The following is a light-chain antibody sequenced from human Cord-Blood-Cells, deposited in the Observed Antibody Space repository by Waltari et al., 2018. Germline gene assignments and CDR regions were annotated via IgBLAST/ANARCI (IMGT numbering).Light chain of an antibody. CDR2: DVS. CDR3: SSYTSSSTFVV. V-gene: IGLV2-14*01. J-gene: IGLJ3*02. CDR1: SSDVGGYNY. Sequence: QSALTQPASVSGSPGQSITISCTGTSSDVGGYNYVSWYQQHPGKAPKLMIYDVSKRPSGGSNRFSGSKSGNPASLTISGLQAEDEADYYCSSYTSSSTFVVFGGGTKLTVL.